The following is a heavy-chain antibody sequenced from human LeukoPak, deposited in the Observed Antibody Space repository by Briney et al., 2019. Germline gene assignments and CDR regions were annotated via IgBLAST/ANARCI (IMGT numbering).Heavy chain of an antibody. CDR1: GFTFSDSY. Sequence: PGGSLRLSCAASGFTFSDSYMGWVRQAPGKGLEWVSIIYNDGNTFYADSVKGRFTISRDNSKNTLYLQMNSLRAEGTAVYYCARTYSNSGLEYFDFWGQGTLVTVSS. CDR3: ARTYSNSGLEYFDF. J-gene: IGHJ4*02. V-gene: IGHV3-53*01. CDR2: IYNDGNT. D-gene: IGHD6-13*01.